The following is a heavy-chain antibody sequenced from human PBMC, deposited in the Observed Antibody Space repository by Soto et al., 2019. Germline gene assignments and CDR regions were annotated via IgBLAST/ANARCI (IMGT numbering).Heavy chain of an antibody. D-gene: IGHD3-3*01. CDR1: GFKFSDYH. CDR3: ACVAPTIFGAQFHHNPVDV. V-gene: IGHV3-11*06. CDR2: ISSSGTYT. J-gene: IGHJ6*02. Sequence: QVQLVQSGGGLVEPGGSLRLSCAASGFKFSDYHMTWIRQAQGKGLEWISYISSSGTYTTYTDSVKGRFTVSRDNAKSSLYLQMNSLRGEDTAVYYCACVAPTIFGAQFHHNPVDVWGQGNTVTVAS.